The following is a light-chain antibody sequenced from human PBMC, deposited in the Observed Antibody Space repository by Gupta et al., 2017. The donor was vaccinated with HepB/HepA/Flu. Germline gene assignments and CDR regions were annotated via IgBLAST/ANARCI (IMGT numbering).Light chain of an antibody. Sequence: DIQMTQPTPTLSASVGVRVTITCRASQSINTCFAWYQQKPGKAPKLLIYKVSSLESGVPSRFSGSGSGTEFTLTISGLQPDGFATYFCQQYNSYSPLTFGGGTKVEIK. CDR1: QSINTC. V-gene: IGKV1-5*03. CDR3: QQYNSYSPLT. CDR2: KVS. J-gene: IGKJ4*01.